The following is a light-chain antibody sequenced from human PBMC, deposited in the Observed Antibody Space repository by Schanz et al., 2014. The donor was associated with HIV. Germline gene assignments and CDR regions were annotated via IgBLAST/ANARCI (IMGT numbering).Light chain of an antibody. CDR2: EVS. CDR1: SSDVGGYNY. V-gene: IGLV2-8*01. CDR3: CSYAGSYTWV. J-gene: IGLJ3*02. Sequence: QSVLTQPPSASGSPGQSVTISCTGTSSDVGGYNYVSWYQQHPGKAPKIMIYEVSKRPSGVPDRLSGSKSGNTASLTISGLQAEDEAVYYCCSYAGSYTWVFGGGTKLTVL.